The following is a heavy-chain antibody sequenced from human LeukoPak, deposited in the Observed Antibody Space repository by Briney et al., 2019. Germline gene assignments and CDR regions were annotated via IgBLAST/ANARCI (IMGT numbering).Heavy chain of an antibody. D-gene: IGHD2-21*01. J-gene: IGHJ4*02. CDR3: ARIEAHSGDY. CDR2: ISGSGDRT. V-gene: IGHV3-23*01. Sequence: GRSLRLSCAASGFTFSSYAMHWVRQAPGKGLEWVSAISGSGDRTYYADSVEGRFTISRDNSKNTLYLQLNSLRAEDTAVYYCARIEAHSGDYWGQGSLVTVSS. CDR1: GFTFSSYA.